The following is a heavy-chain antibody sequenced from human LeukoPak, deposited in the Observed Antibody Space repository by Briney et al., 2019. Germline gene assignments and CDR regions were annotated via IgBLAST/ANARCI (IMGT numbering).Heavy chain of an antibody. Sequence: GGSLRLSCTASGFTLGSHDMHWVRQIPGQGLEWVAAVSSGFHAFFADSVQGRFTVSREDARNSLHLQMNSLRAGDTAVYYCVREARGYHYTYFDYWGQGTLVTVSS. J-gene: IGHJ4*02. CDR1: GFTLGSHD. CDR2: VSSGFHA. CDR3: VREARGYHYTYFDY. D-gene: IGHD5-18*01. V-gene: IGHV3-13*01.